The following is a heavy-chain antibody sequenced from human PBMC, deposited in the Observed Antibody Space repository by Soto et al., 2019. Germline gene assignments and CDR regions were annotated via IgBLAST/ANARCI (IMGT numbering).Heavy chain of an antibody. D-gene: IGHD2-15*01. CDR1: GFTFSSYA. Sequence: QLQLVESGGGVVQPGRSLRLSCAASGFTFSSYAMHWGRQAPGKGLEWVAVISYDGSNKYYADSVKGRFTISRDNSKNTLYLQMNSQRAEDTAVDYCARGGGGNGGGWFDPWGQGTLVTVSS. J-gene: IGHJ5*02. CDR3: ARGGGGNGGGWFDP. CDR2: ISYDGSNK. V-gene: IGHV3-30-3*01.